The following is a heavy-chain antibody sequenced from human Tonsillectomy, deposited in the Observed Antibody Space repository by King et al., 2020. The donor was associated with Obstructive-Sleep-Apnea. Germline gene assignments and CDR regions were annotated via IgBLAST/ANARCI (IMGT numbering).Heavy chain of an antibody. J-gene: IGHJ3*02. Sequence: QLVQSGGGLVKPGGSLRLSCAVSGFTFSDYYMSWIRQAPGKGLEWLSYISSSTGTIYYADSVKGRFTISRDNAKNSLYLQMDGLRAEDTAVYFCARETMVRGVIKGDAFDIWGQRTMVTVSS. V-gene: IGHV3-11*01. CDR1: GFTFSDYY. CDR3: ARETMVRGVIKGDAFDI. D-gene: IGHD3-10*01. CDR2: ISSSTGTI.